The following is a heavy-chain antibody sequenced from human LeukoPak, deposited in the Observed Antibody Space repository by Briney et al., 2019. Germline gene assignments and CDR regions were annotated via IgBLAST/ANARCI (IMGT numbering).Heavy chain of an antibody. CDR1: GFTFSSYS. CDR3: ARDVAARPRWFAP. CDR2: ISSSSNYL. Sequence: GGSLRLSCAASGFTFSSYSMSWVRQAPGKGLEWVSFISSSSNYLYYADSVKGRFTISRDNAKNSLYLQMNSLRAEDTAVYYCARDVAARPRWFAPWGQGTLVTVSS. V-gene: IGHV3-21*01. D-gene: IGHD6-6*01. J-gene: IGHJ5*02.